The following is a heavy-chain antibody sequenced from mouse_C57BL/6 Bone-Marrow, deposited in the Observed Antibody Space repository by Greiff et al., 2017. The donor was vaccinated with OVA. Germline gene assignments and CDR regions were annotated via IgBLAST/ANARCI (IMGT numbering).Heavy chain of an antibody. CDR2: IDPETGGT. CDR3: TRPDY. V-gene: IGHV1-15*01. J-gene: IGHJ2*01. Sequence: QVQLKESGAELVRPGASVTLSCKASGYTFTDYEMHWVKQTPVHGLEWIGAIDPETGGTAYNQKFKGKAILTADKSSSTAYMELRGLTSEDSAVYYCTRPDYWGQGTTLTVSS. CDR1: GYTFTDYE.